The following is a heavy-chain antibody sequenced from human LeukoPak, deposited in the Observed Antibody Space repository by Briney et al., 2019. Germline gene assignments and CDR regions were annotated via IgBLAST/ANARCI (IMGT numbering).Heavy chain of an antibody. D-gene: IGHD3-22*01. CDR2: IKHDGSEK. J-gene: IGHJ4*02. CDR1: RFTSSRYW. Sequence: GGSLRLSCAASRFTSSRYWMSWVRQAPGRGLEWVANIKHDGSEKYYVDSVKGRFTISRDNAKNSVSLHMNSLRVEDTAVYYCASVFWGSSGYYFEYWGQGALVTVSS. CDR3: ASVFWGSSGYYFEY. V-gene: IGHV3-7*02.